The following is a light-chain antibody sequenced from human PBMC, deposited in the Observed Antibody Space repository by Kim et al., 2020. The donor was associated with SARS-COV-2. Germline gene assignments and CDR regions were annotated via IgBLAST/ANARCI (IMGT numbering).Light chain of an antibody. Sequence: EIVMTQSPATLSVSPGESATLFCRASQSVSNNVAWYQHKPGQAPRLLIYGASTRATGIPTRFSGSGFGTEFTLTISSLESDDFAVYFCQQHNNWPPLTFGGGTKVDIK. V-gene: IGKV3D-15*01. CDR3: QQHNNWPPLT. CDR1: QSVSNN. J-gene: IGKJ4*01. CDR2: GAS.